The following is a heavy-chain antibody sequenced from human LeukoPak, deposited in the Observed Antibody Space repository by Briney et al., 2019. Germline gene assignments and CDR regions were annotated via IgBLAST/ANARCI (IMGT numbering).Heavy chain of an antibody. D-gene: IGHD6-19*01. Sequence: PGGSLRLSCAASGFTLTDYNMHWVRQAPGRGLEYVAFIQYDGTVEYYADSVKGRFTMSRDKSKNTLYLHVNSLRREDTAVYFCARGAAVAVDHWGQGTLVSVSS. CDR2: IQYDGTVE. CDR3: ARGAAVAVDH. CDR1: GFTLTDYN. J-gene: IGHJ4*02. V-gene: IGHV3-30*02.